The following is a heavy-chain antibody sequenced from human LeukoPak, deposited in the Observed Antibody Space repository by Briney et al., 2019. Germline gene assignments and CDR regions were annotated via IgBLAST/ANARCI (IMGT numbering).Heavy chain of an antibody. V-gene: IGHV4-59*08. D-gene: IGHD2/OR15-2a*01. CDR3: ARRNTADASIDF. J-gene: IGHJ4*02. CDR2: IYYSGST. CDR1: GGSISSYY. Sequence: SETLSLTCTVSGGSISSYYWSWIRQPPGKGLEWIGYIYYSGSTNYNPSLKCRVTISVDTSKNQFSLKLSSVTAADTAVYYCARRNTADASIDFWGQGTLVIASS.